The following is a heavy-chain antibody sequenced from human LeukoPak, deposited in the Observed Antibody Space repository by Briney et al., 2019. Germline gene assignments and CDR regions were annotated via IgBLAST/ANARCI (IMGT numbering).Heavy chain of an antibody. V-gene: IGHV4-4*02. CDR1: GGSISSSNW. Sequence: SETLSLTCAVSGGSISSSNWWSWVRQPPGKGLEWIGEIYHSGSTNYNPSLKSRVTISVDKSKNQFSLKLSSVTAADTAVYYCARVKLLWFGGFDYWGQGTLVTVSS. J-gene: IGHJ4*02. CDR3: ARVKLLWFGGFDY. CDR2: IYHSGST. D-gene: IGHD3-10*01.